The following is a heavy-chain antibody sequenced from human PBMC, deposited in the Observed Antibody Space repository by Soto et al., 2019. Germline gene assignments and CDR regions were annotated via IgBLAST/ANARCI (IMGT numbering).Heavy chain of an antibody. V-gene: IGHV5-51*01. D-gene: IGHD3-9*01. Sequence: PGESLKISCKGSQYNFMNFWVGWVRQMPGKGLEWMGIIFPADSDTRFSPSFQGRVTMSVDKSTYTAYLQWSSLEASDAAIYYCTATLTSPMDVWGQGTPVTVSS. CDR1: QYNFMNFW. CDR3: TATLTSPMDV. CDR2: IFPADSDT. J-gene: IGHJ6*02.